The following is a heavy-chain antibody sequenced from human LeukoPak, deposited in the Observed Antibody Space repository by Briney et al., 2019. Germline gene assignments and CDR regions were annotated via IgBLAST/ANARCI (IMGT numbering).Heavy chain of an antibody. CDR3: ARYIYSSGRCFDY. Sequence: GGSLRLSCAASGFTFSSYWMSWVRLAPGKGLEWVANIKQDGSEKYYVDSVKGRFTISRDNAKNSLYLQMNSLRAEDTAVYYCARYIYSSGRCFDYWGQGTLVTVSS. D-gene: IGHD6-19*01. J-gene: IGHJ4*02. CDR1: GFTFSSYW. CDR2: IKQDGSEK. V-gene: IGHV3-7*01.